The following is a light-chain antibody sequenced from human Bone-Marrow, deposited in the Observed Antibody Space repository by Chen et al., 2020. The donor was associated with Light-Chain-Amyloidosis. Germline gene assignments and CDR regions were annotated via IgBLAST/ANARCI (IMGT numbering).Light chain of an antibody. CDR1: SSDVGNYNL. CDR2: EVN. CDR3: GSYAGSNTVV. V-gene: IGLV2-23*02. Sequence: QSALTQPASVSGSPGQSITISCTGSSSDVGNYNLVSGYQQHPGKAPKLMIFEVNKRPSGVSNRFSGSKCGNTASLTISGLLAEDEADYHCGSYAGSNTVVFGGGTKLTVL. J-gene: IGLJ2*01.